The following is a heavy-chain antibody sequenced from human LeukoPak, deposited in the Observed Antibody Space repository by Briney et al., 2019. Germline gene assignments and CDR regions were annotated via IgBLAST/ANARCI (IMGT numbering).Heavy chain of an antibody. Sequence: GGSLRLSCAASGFTFSSYWMHWVREAPGKGLEWVSRIKSDGSSTSYADSVKGRFTISRDNAKNTVYLQMNSLRAEDTAIYYCAKDNSPCGFDPWGQGTLVSVSS. CDR1: GFTFSSYW. CDR2: IKSDGSST. V-gene: IGHV3-74*01. D-gene: IGHD4-11*01. J-gene: IGHJ5*02. CDR3: AKDNSPCGFDP.